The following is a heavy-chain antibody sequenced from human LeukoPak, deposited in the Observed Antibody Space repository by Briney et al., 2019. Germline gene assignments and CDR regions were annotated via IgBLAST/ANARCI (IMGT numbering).Heavy chain of an antibody. J-gene: IGHJ4*02. CDR1: GHTFTSDV. Sequence: ASVKVSCKASGHTFTSDVNWVRQATGQGLEWMGWMNAKSGNTDYAQKFQGGVTMTRDISINTAYLELNSLRSEDTAMYYCARGRVVEDCSGGSCYHFDSWGQGTLVTVSS. CDR2: MNAKSGNT. CDR3: ARGRVVEDCSGGSCYHFDS. V-gene: IGHV1-8*01. D-gene: IGHD2-15*01.